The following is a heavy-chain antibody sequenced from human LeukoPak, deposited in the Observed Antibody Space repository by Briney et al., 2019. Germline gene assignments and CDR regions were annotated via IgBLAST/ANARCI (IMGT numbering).Heavy chain of an antibody. CDR1: GFTFSDYY. Sequence: GGSLRLSCAASGFTFSDYYMSWIRQAPGKGLEWVSYISSSGSTIYYADSVKGRFTISRDNAKNSLYLQMNSLRAEDTAVYYCARDRIAVAGTRWFDPWGQGTLVTASS. CDR3: ARDRIAVAGTRWFDP. CDR2: ISSSGSTI. V-gene: IGHV3-11*01. J-gene: IGHJ5*02. D-gene: IGHD6-19*01.